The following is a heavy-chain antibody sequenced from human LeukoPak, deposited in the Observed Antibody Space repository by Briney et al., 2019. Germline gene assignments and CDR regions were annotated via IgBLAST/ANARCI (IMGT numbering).Heavy chain of an antibody. CDR3: ARDDYGDYIHLLNYYYYGMDV. J-gene: IGHJ6*02. D-gene: IGHD4-17*01. CDR2: IYYSGST. V-gene: IGHV4-39*02. Sequence: PSETLSLTCTVSGGSISSSSYYWGWIRQPPGKGLEWIGSIYYSGSTYYNPSLKSRVTISVDTSKNQFSLKLSSVTAADTAVYYCARDDYGDYIHLLNYYYYGMDVWGQGTTVTVSS. CDR1: GGSISSSSYY.